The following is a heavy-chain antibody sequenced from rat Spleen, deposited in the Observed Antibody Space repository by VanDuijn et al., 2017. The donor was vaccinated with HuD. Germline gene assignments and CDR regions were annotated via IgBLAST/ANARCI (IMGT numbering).Heavy chain of an antibody. CDR2: IKYDGSSP. V-gene: IGHV5-29*01. Sequence: EVQLVESGGGLVQPGRSLKLSCAASGFTFSNYGMAWVRQAPTTGLEWVATIKYDGSSPYHRDSVKGRFTISRDNAKSTLYLQMDSLRSEDTATYYCARLGTEAIGNWFSYWGQGTLVTVSS. CDR3: ARLGTEAIGNWFSY. J-gene: IGHJ3*01. D-gene: IGHD1-11*01. CDR1: GFTFSNYG.